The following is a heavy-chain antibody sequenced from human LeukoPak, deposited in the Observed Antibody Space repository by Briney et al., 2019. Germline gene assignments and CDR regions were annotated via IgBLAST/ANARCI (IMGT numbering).Heavy chain of an antibody. V-gene: IGHV3-30*18. CDR3: AKDVQQWLVDGGGDY. D-gene: IGHD6-19*01. Sequence: GRSLRLSCAASGFTFSSYGMHWVRQAPGKGLEGVAVISYDGSNKYYADSVKGRFTISRDNSKNTLYLQMNSLRAEDTAVYYCAKDVQQWLVDGGGDYWGQGTLVTVSS. CDR1: GFTFSSYG. CDR2: ISYDGSNK. J-gene: IGHJ4*02.